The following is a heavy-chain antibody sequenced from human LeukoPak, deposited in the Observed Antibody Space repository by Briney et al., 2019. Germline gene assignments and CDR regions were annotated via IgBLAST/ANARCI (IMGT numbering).Heavy chain of an antibody. Sequence: GGSLRPSCAASGFTFSSYAMGWVRQAPGKGLEWISAISGSGGSTYYADSVKGRFTISRDNSKNTLYLQMNSLRAEDTAIYYCAKDQAPYGDYGKYYFDYWGQGTLVTVSS. V-gene: IGHV3-23*01. J-gene: IGHJ4*02. CDR1: GFTFSSYA. CDR2: ISGSGGST. CDR3: AKDQAPYGDYGKYYFDY. D-gene: IGHD4-17*01.